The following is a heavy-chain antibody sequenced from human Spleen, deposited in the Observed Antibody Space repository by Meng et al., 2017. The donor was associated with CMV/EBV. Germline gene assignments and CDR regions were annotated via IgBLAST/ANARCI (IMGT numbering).Heavy chain of an antibody. CDR3: ARAGSYYDSSGYYRPNYFDY. V-gene: IGHV3-30*03. Sequence: GESLKISCAGSGFTFSNYWMSWVRQAPGKGLEWVAVISYDGSNKYYADSVKGRFTISRDNSKNTLYLQMNSLRAEDTAVYYCARAGSYYDSSGYYRPNYFDYWGQGTLVTVSS. CDR1: GFTFSNYW. D-gene: IGHD3-22*01. J-gene: IGHJ4*02. CDR2: ISYDGSNK.